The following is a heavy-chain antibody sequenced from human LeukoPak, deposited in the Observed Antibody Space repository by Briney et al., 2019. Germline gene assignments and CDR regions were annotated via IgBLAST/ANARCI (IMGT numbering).Heavy chain of an antibody. CDR1: GFTFSSYS. V-gene: IGHV3-48*01. J-gene: IGHJ5*02. CDR3: ARDWGSSGWYNWFDP. Sequence: GGSLRLSCAASGFTFSSYSMNWVRQAPGKGLEWASYISSSSSTIYYADSVKGRFTISRDNAKNSLYLQMNSLRAEDTAIYYCARDWGSSGWYNWFDPWGQGTLVTVSS. CDR2: ISSSSSTI. D-gene: IGHD6-19*01.